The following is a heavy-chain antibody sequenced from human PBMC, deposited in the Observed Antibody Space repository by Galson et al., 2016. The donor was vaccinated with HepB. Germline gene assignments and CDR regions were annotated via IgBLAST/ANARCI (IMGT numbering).Heavy chain of an antibody. CDR2: INHSGST. D-gene: IGHD4-23*01. CDR1: GGSFSGYY. V-gene: IGHV4-34*01. CDR3: ARGDDYGDSSGAFDH. Sequence: ETLSLTCAVYGGSFSGYYWSWIRQPPGKGLDWIGEINHSGSTNYNPSLKSRVSISLDTSKSQFSLKLSSVTAADTAVYYCARGDDYGDSSGAFDHWGQGTLVTVPS. J-gene: IGHJ4*02.